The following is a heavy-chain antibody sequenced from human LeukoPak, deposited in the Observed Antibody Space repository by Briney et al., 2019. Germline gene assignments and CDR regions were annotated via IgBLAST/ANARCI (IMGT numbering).Heavy chain of an antibody. V-gene: IGHV4-34*01. D-gene: IGHD6-6*01. CDR1: GGSFSGYY. J-gene: IGHJ6*02. CDR3: ARGFIIAARPDYYYYGMDV. Sequence: SETLSLTCAVYGGSFSGYYWSWIRQPPGKGLEWIGEINHSGSTNYNPSLKSRVTISVDTSKNQFSLKLSSVTAADTAVYYCARGFIIAARPDYYYYGMDVWGQGTTVTVSS. CDR2: INHSGST.